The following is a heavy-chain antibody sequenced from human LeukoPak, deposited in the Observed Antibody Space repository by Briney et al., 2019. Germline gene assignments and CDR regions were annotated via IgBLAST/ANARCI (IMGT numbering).Heavy chain of an antibody. J-gene: IGHJ4*02. V-gene: IGHV1-46*01. CDR1: GYIFTIYY. CDR3: ARDHYHKIHSVMVTAPDY. Sequence: ASVKVSCKASGYIFTIYYMHWVRQAPGEGLEWMGIINPTGGSTSYAQKFQGRVTMTRDTSTSTVYMELSSLRSEDTAVYYCARDHYHKIHSVMVTAPDYWGQGTLVIVSS. D-gene: IGHD2-21*02. CDR2: INPTGGST.